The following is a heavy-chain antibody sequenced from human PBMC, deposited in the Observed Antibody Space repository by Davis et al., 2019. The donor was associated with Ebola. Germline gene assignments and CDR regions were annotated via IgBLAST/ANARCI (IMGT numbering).Heavy chain of an antibody. J-gene: IGHJ4*02. CDR3: AKGTIGDY. Sequence: GESLKISCAASGFTFSSYGMHWVRQAPGKGLEWVAVISYDGSNKYYADSVKDRFTISRDNSKNTLYLQMNSLRAEDTAVYYCAKGTIGDYWGQGTLVTVSS. CDR2: ISYDGSNK. V-gene: IGHV3-30*18. D-gene: IGHD1-1*01. CDR1: GFTFSSYG.